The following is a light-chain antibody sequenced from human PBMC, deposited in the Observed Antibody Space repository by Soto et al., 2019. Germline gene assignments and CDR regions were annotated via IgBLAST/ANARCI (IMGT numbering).Light chain of an antibody. Sequence: EIVMTQSPATLSVSPGERATLSCRASQSVSSSLAWYQQKPGQAPRLLIYGASTRATGIPARFSGSGSVTEFTLTISSLHSEDFAVYYCQYYNNSPRTFGQGTKVEI. CDR3: QYYNNSPRT. V-gene: IGKV3-15*01. CDR2: GAS. CDR1: QSVSSS. J-gene: IGKJ1*01.